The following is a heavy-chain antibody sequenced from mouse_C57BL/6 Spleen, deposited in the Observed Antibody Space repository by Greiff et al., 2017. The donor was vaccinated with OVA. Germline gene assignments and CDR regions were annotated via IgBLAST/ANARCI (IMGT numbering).Heavy chain of an antibody. CDR1: GFTFSDYG. CDR2: ISSGSSTI. J-gene: IGHJ4*01. CDR3: ARPPYYSNYEAMDY. D-gene: IGHD2-5*01. Sequence: EVQGVESGGGLVKPGGSLKLSCAASGFTFSDYGMHWVRQAPEKGLEWVAYISSGSSTIYYADTVKGRFTISRDNAKNTLFLQMTSLRSEDTAMYYCARPPYYSNYEAMDYWGQGTSVTVSS. V-gene: IGHV5-17*01.